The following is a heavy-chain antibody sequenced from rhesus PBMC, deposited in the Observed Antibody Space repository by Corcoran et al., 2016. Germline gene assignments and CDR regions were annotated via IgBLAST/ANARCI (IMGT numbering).Heavy chain of an antibody. CDR1: GYSISSGYD. J-gene: IGHJ4*01. Sequence: QAQLQESGPGVVKPSETLSLTCAVSGYSISSGYDWSWIRQLPGKGLELIGYIYRSSGRTNQNLSLKNRVTISKDTSKNQCSLRLRSVTAADTAVYYCARGRYSGYSLDYWGQGVLVTVSS. D-gene: IGHD5-24*01. V-gene: IGHV4-76*01. CDR3: ARGRYSGYSLDY. CDR2: IYRSSGRT.